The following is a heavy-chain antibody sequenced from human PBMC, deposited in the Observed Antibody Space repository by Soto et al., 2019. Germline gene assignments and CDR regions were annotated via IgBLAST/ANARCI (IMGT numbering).Heavy chain of an antibody. J-gene: IGHJ3*02. CDR3: APHVSCSGGSCQYDAFAI. Sequence: EVQVLESGGGLVQPGGSLRLSCEGSEFTVSGHAMTWIRQAPGKGPECVSTITADGGTYYADSVKGRFAMSSDTSKNTLYLQMNSLGAEDTAAYYCAPHVSCSGGSCQYDAFAIRGQGTMVTVSS. CDR1: EFTVSGHA. D-gene: IGHD2-15*01. CDR2: ITADGGT. V-gene: IGHV3-23*01.